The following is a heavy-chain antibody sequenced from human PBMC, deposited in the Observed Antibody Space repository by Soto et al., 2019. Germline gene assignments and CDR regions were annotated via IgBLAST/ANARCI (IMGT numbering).Heavy chain of an antibody. CDR3: AKTLYYYDTSGYQ. J-gene: IGHJ4*02. Sequence: SLRLYCAATRFTFSSCVMRWVRQAPGKGLEWVSAISGSGYSTYYADSVKGRFTISRDNSKNTLYLQMNSLRAEDTAVYYCAKTLYYYDTSGYQWGQGTLVTVSS. V-gene: IGHV3-23*01. CDR2: ISGSGYST. CDR1: RFTFSSCV. D-gene: IGHD3-22*01.